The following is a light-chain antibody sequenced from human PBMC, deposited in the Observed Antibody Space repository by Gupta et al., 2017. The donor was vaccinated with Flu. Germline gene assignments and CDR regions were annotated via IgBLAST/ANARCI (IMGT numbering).Light chain of an antibody. Sequence: AIQMTQSPSSLSASVGDRVTITCRASQGIRTDLGWYQQKPGKAPKLLIYAASSLQSGVPSRFSGSGSGTDFTLTIIGLQPEDFATYYCLQDYNYPPTFGQGTKVEIK. CDR3: LQDYNYPPT. CDR1: QGIRTD. CDR2: AAS. J-gene: IGKJ1*01. V-gene: IGKV1-6*01.